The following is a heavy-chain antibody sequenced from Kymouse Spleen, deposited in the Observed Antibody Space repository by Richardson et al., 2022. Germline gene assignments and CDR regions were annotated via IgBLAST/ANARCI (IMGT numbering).Heavy chain of an antibody. D-gene: IGHD6-6*01. Sequence: QLQLQESGPGLVKPSETLSLTCTVSGGSISSSSYYWGWIRQPPGKGLEWIGSIYYSGSTYYNPSLKSRVTISVDTSKNQFSLKLSSVTAADTAVYYCARIAARPNWFDPWGQGTLVTVSS. CDR1: GGSISSSSYY. J-gene: IGHJ5*02. V-gene: IGHV4-39*01. CDR2: IYYSGST. CDR3: ARIAARPNWFDP.